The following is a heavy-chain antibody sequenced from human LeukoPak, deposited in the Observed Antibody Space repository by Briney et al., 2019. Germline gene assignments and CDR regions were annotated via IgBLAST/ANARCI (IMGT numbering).Heavy chain of an antibody. J-gene: IGHJ4*02. CDR1: GYTFTGYY. CDR3: AKSAYYYDSSGYYYFDY. Sequence: ASVKVSCKASGYTFTGYYIHWVRQAPGQGLEWMGRINPNSGDTTYAQKFQGRVTMTRDTSISTAYMELNRLRSDDTAVYYCAKSAYYYDSSGYYYFDYWGQGTLVTVSS. D-gene: IGHD3-22*01. V-gene: IGHV1-2*06. CDR2: INPNSGDT.